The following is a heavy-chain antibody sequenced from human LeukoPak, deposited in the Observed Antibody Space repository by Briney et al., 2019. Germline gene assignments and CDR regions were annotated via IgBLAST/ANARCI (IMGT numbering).Heavy chain of an antibody. J-gene: IGHJ4*02. V-gene: IGHV3-66*01. CDR2: IYSGGRA. CDR3: ARGKGELDLHLDY. CDR1: GGSITSTNW. Sequence: GTLSLTCAVSGGSITSTNWWSWVRQPPGKGLEWVSFIYSGGRAYYADSVKGRFTISRDNSKNTLYLQMNSLRAEDTAVYYCARGKGELDLHLDYWGQGTLVTVSS. D-gene: IGHD2-2*03.